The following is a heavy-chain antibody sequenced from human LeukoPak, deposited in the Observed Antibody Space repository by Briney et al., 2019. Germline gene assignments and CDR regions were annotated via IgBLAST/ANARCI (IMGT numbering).Heavy chain of an antibody. Sequence: SETLSLTCTVSSGSINNYYWSWIRQPPGKGLEWIGYIYFRGNTTYTPSLKSRVAISIDTSKNQISLRLIAVTAADTAIYFCARHQPRPGLIREDYGLDVWGQGTTVTVSS. V-gene: IGHV4-59*01. D-gene: IGHD3-10*01. J-gene: IGHJ6*02. CDR2: IYFRGNT. CDR3: ARHQPRPGLIREDYGLDV. CDR1: SGSINNYY.